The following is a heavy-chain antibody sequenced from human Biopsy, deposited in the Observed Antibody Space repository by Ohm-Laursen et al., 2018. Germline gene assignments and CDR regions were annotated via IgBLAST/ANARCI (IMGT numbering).Heavy chain of an antibody. V-gene: IGHV4-59*01. CDR3: ARDRGYYSDRTVPGYFDL. D-gene: IGHD3-22*01. CDR1: GASISSYY. J-gene: IGHJ2*01. CDR2: VYYTGST. Sequence: TLSLTCSVSGASISSYYWSWIRQPPGKGLQWIGYVYYTGSTDYNPSLQSRVTISVDTSKNHFSLRLRSVAPADKAIYYCARDRGYYSDRTVPGYFDLWGRGTLVTVSS.